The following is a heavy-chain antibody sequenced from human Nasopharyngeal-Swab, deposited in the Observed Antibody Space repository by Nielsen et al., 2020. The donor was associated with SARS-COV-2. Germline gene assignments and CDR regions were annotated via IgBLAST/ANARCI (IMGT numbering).Heavy chain of an antibody. Sequence: WIRQPPGKGLEWIGEINHSGSTNYNPSLKSRVTISVDTPKNQFSLKLSSVTAADTAVYYCARVSPGFRITSWGQGTLVTVSS. J-gene: IGHJ4*02. D-gene: IGHD3-16*01. V-gene: IGHV4-34*01. CDR3: ARVSPGFRITS. CDR2: INHSGST.